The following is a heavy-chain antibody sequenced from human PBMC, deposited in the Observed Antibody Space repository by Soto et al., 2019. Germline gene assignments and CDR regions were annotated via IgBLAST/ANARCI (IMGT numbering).Heavy chain of an antibody. J-gene: IGHJ3*02. CDR1: GFTFSSYA. CDR3: XXXXXXXXPXAFDI. CDR2: ISGRGDNT. V-gene: IGHV3-23*01. Sequence: EVQLLESGGGLVQPGGSLRLSCAASGFTFSSYAMAWVRQAPGKGLEWVSAISGRGDNTHYADSVKGRFAISRDNXKNTXXXXMSSLRAXXTXXXXXXXXXXXXXPXAFDIWGQGTMVTVSS.